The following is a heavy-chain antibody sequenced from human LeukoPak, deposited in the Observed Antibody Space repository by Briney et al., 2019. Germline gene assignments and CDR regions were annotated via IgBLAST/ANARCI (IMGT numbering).Heavy chain of an antibody. D-gene: IGHD3-10*01. CDR1: GFTFSTFW. Sequence: GGSLRLSCAASGFTFSTFWMSWVRQAPGKGLEWVANVKQDGSEKYYVDSLKGRFTISRDNAKNSLYLQMSGLRAEDTAVYYCARVTGSGSYLDYWGQGALVTVSS. V-gene: IGHV3-7*01. J-gene: IGHJ4*02. CDR2: VKQDGSEK. CDR3: ARVTGSGSYLDY.